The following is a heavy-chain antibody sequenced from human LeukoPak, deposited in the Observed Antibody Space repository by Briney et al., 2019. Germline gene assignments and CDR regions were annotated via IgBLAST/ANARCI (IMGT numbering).Heavy chain of an antibody. CDR2: INPSGGST. J-gene: IGHJ5*02. Sequence: ASVKVSCKASGYTFTSYYMHWVRQAPGQGLEWIGIINPSGGSTSYAQKFQGRVTMTRDTSTSTVYMELRSLRSDDTAVYYCARARPKITMIVGGWFDPWGQGTLVTVSS. V-gene: IGHV1-46*01. CDR3: ARARPKITMIVGGWFDP. CDR1: GYTFTSYY. D-gene: IGHD3-22*01.